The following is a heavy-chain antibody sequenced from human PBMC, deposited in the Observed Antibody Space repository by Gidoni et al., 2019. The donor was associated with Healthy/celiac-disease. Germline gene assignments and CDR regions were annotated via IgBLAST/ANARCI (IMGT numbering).Heavy chain of an antibody. CDR1: AGTFSSYA. V-gene: IGHV1-69*17. J-gene: IGHJ5*02. CDR3: ARGHGRFRSRLGGRWFDP. Sequence: QVQLVQSGAEVKTPGSSVKVSCKDSAGTFSSYAISWVRQAPGQGLEWMGGIIPIFGIANYAQKLQGRVTITADKSTSTAYMELSSLRSEDTAVYYCARGHGRFRSRLGGRWFDPWGQGTLVTVSS. D-gene: IGHD3-16*01. CDR2: IIPIFGIA.